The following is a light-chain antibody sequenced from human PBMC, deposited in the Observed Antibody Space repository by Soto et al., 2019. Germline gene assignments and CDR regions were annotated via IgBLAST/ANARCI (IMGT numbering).Light chain of an antibody. CDR2: GNT. Sequence: QSVLTQPPSVSGAPGQRVTISCTGSSSNIGAGYDVHWYQQLPGAAPKLLIYGNTNRPSGVPDRFSGSKSGTSASLAITGLQADDEADYYCQSYDNSLSGSGVLFAGGTQLPVL. J-gene: IGLJ2*01. CDR1: SSNIGAGYD. CDR3: QSYDNSLSGSGVL. V-gene: IGLV1-40*01.